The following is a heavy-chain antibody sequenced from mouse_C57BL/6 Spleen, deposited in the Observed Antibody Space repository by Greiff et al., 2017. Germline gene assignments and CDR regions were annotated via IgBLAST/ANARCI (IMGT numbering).Heavy chain of an antibody. CDR3: ARTAQAMVSMDY. V-gene: IGHV1-18*01. D-gene: IGHD3-2*02. CDR1: GYTFTDYN. J-gene: IGHJ4*01. CDR2: INPNNGGT. Sequence: VQLQQSGPELVKPGASVKIPCKASGYTFTDYNMDWVKQSHGKSLEWIGDINPNNGGTNYNQKFKGKATLTVDKSSSTAYMELRSLTSEDTAVYYCARTAQAMVSMDYWGQGTSVTVSS.